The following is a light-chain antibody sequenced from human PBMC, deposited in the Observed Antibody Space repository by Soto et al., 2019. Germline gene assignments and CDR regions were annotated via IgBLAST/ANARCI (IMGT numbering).Light chain of an antibody. V-gene: IGLV2-14*01. Sequence: ALTQPASVSGSPGQSITISCPGTSSDVGGYNYVSWYQQHPGKAPKFMIYDVSNRPSGVSNRFSGSKSGNTASLTISGLQAEDEADYYCSSYTTSNTRQIVFGTGTKVTVL. CDR3: SSYTTSNTRQIV. J-gene: IGLJ1*01. CDR2: DVS. CDR1: SSDVGGYNY.